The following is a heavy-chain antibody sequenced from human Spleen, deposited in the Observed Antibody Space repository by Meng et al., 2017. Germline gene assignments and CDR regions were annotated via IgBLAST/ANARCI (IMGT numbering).Heavy chain of an antibody. CDR3: AREVGGSRKFDY. V-gene: IGHV3-11*04. CDR1: GFTFSDYY. CDR2: ISGTGTTI. J-gene: IGHJ4*02. D-gene: IGHD2-15*01. Sequence: QVQLVESGGGLVRPGGSLRLSCAASGFTFSDYYMSWIRRAPGKGLEWVSSISGTGTTIYYADSVKGQFTISRDNAKNSLFLQVNSLRVEDTAVYYCAREVGGSRKFDYWGQGTLVTVSS.